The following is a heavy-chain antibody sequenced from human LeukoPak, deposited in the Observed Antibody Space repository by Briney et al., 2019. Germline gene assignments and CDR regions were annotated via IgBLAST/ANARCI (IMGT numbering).Heavy chain of an antibody. V-gene: IGHV3-74*01. D-gene: IGHD1-26*01. J-gene: IGHJ4*02. CDR1: GFTFTSYW. CDR3: VRDRYGSYDY. CDR2: ISSDGTTT. Sequence: GGSLRLSCAASGFTFTSYWMHWVRQAPGKGLVWVSHISSDGTTTACADSMKGRFTISRDNAKSTLYPQINSLRDEDTAVYYCVRDRYGSYDYWGQGTLVTVSS.